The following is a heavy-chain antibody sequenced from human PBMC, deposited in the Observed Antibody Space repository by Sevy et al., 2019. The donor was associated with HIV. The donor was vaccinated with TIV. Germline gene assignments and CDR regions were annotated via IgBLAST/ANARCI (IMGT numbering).Heavy chain of an antibody. J-gene: IGHJ4*02. CDR2: ISYDGSNK. CDR3: ARGAAAGTYYFDY. Sequence: GGSLRLSCAASGFTFSSYAMHWVRQAPGKGLEWVAVISYDGSNKYYADSVKGRFTISRDNSKNTRYLQMNSLRAEDTAVYYCARGAAAGTYYFDYWGQGTLVTVSS. D-gene: IGHD6-13*01. V-gene: IGHV3-30-3*01. CDR1: GFTFSSYA.